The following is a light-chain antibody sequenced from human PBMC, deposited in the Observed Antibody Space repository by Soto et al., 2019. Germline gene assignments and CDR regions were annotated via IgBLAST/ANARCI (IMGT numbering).Light chain of an antibody. CDR1: SSDVGSYNR. CDR3: CSHTSTNTFV. CDR2: AVS. J-gene: IGLJ3*02. V-gene: IGLV2-18*02. Sequence: QSALTQPPSVSGSPGQSVTISCTGTSSDVGSYNRVSWYQQPPGTVRKLIIFAVSHRPSGVPDRFSGSKSGNTASLIISGLQAEDEGDYYCCSHTSTNTFVFGGGTQLTVL.